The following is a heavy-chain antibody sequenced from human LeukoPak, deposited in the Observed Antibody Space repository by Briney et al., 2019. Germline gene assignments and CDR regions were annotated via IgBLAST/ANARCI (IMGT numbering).Heavy chain of an antibody. CDR1: GFTFSSYS. Sequence: GSLRLSCAASGFTFSSYSMNWVRQAPGKGLEWFSFIDGSSNYLFYADSVKGRFSISRDNAKNSVYLQMNSLRAEDTAVYYCARDLTNWGQGTLVTVSS. CDR2: IDGSSNYL. D-gene: IGHD1-1*01. V-gene: IGHV3-21*01. CDR3: ARDLTN. J-gene: IGHJ4*02.